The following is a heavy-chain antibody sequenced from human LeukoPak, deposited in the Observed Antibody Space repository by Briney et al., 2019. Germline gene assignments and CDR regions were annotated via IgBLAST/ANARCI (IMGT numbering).Heavy chain of an antibody. J-gene: IGHJ3*02. CDR3: ARSGIGRGFDI. D-gene: IGHD2/OR15-2a*01. V-gene: IGHV3-74*03. CDR1: AFSMNDFW. Sequence: GGSLRLSCAASAFSMNDFWMHWVRQGPGKGLEWVSRINKDATITTYADSVKGRFTVSRDNVKNMVYLDMNGLRGDDTAVHYCARSGIGRGFDIWGQGATVTVSS. CDR2: INKDATIT.